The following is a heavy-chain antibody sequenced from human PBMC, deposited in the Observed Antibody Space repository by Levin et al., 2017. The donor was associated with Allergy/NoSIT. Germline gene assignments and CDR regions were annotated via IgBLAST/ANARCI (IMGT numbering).Heavy chain of an antibody. CDR3: ARGRANLYCSSTSCYIYFDY. J-gene: IGHJ4*02. Sequence: GSLRLSCAVYGGSFSGYYWSWIRQPPGKGLEWIGEINHSGSTNYNPSLKSRVTISVDTSKNQFSLKLSSVTAADTAVYYCARGRANLYCSSTSCYIYFDYWGQGTLVTVSS. CDR2: INHSGST. CDR1: GGSFSGYY. V-gene: IGHV4-34*01. D-gene: IGHD2-2*01.